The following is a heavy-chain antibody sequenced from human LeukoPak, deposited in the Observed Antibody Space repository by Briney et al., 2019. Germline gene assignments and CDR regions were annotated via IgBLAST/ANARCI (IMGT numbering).Heavy chain of an antibody. CDR2: IIPIFGTA. V-gene: IGHV1-69*13. D-gene: IGHD3-10*01. J-gene: IGHJ4*02. Sequence: SVKVSCKASGGTFSSYAISWVRQAPGQGLEWMGGIIPIFGTANYAQKFQGRVTITADESTSTAYMELSSPRSEDTAVYYCARDGYGSGTYFDYWGQGTLVTVSS. CDR1: GGTFSSYA. CDR3: ARDGYGSGTYFDY.